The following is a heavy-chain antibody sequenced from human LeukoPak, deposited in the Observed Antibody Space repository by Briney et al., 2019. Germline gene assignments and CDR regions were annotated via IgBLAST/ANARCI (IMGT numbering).Heavy chain of an antibody. CDR1: GGSISSYY. D-gene: IGHD1-7*01. J-gene: IGHJ6*03. CDR2: IYTSGST. CDR3: ARDLGNWNLAAPLYYYYYMDV. V-gene: IGHV4-4*07. Sequence: SETLSLTCTVSGGSISSYYWGWIRQPAGKGLEWIGRIYTSGSTNYNPSLKSRVTMSVDTSKNQFSLKLSSVTAADTAVYYCARDLGNWNLAAPLYYYYYMDVWGKGTTVTVSS.